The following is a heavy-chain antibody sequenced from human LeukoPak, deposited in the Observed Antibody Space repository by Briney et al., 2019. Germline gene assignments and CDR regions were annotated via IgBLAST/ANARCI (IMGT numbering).Heavy chain of an antibody. D-gene: IGHD3-22*01. CDR3: ARDLATYYYDSSGYPDAFDI. V-gene: IGHV3-48*03. Sequence: PGGSLRLSCAASGFTFSSYEMNWVRQAPGKGLEWVSYISSSGSTIYCADSVKGRFTISRDNAKNSLYLQMNSLRAEDTAVYYCARDLATYYYDSSGYPDAFDIWGQGTMVTVSS. CDR1: GFTFSSYE. CDR2: ISSSGSTI. J-gene: IGHJ3*02.